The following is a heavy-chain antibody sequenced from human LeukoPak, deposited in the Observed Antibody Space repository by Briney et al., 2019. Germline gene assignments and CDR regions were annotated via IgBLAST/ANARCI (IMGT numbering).Heavy chain of an antibody. CDR2: ISSSGSTI. V-gene: IGHV3-48*03. D-gene: IGHD3-10*01. CDR1: GFTFSSYE. J-gene: IGHJ4*02. Sequence: GGSLRLSCAASGFTFSSYEMNWVRQAPGKGLEWVSYISSSGSTIYYADSVKGRFTISRDNSKNTLYLQMNSLRAEDTAVYYCARDPVLLWFGESLDIDYWGQGTLVTVSS. CDR3: ARDPVLLWFGESLDIDY.